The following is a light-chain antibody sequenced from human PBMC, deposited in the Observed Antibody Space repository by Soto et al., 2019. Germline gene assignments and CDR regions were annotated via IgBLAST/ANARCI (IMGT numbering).Light chain of an antibody. V-gene: IGKV1-12*01. CDR1: QGVRTW. Sequence: IQMTQSPSSVSASIGDRVTLTCRASQGVRTWLAWYQQRPGRAPKLLIHAASKLQTGVPSRFSGSGSGTDFTLTISNLQPDDLGTYYCQQVNDMPLTFGPGTKVDIK. J-gene: IGKJ3*01. CDR2: AAS. CDR3: QQVNDMPLT.